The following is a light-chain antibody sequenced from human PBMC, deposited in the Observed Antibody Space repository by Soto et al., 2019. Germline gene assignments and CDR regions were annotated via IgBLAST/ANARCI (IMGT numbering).Light chain of an antibody. CDR1: QSVSGN. CDR3: QQYNNWPPIT. CDR2: GAS. Sequence: ELVMTQSPATLSVSPGERATLSCRASQSVSGNLAWYQQKPGQSPRPLIYGASTRATGIPARFSGSGSGTEFSLPISSLQSEDFAVYYCQQYNNWPPITFGQGTRLEIK. V-gene: IGKV3-15*01. J-gene: IGKJ5*01.